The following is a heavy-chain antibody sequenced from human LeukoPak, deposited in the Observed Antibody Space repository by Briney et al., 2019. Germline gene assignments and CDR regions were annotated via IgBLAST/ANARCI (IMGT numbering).Heavy chain of an antibody. CDR2: ISSGSRTI. V-gene: IGHV3-48*01. CDR1: GFTFSSYS. Sequence: GGSLRLSCAASGFTFSSYSMNWVRRAPGKGLEWLSYISSGSRTIYYADSVKGRFTVSRDNAKNSLYLQMNSLRAEDTAVYYCARESISGHRDFDYWGQGALVTVSS. CDR3: ARESISGHRDFDY. J-gene: IGHJ4*02. D-gene: IGHD1-26*01.